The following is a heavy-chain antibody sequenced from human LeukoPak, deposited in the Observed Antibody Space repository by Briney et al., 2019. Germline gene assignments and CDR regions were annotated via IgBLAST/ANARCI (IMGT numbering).Heavy chain of an antibody. CDR2: ISYDGSNK. Sequence: GGSLRLSCAASGFTFSTYAMHWVRQAPGKGLEWVAVISYDGSNKYYADSVKGRFTISRDNSKNTLYLQMNSLRAEDTAIYYCAKVTGGDMITYGGLDYWGQGTLVTVPS. V-gene: IGHV3-30*07. J-gene: IGHJ4*02. CDR1: GFTFSTYA. CDR3: AKVTGGDMITYGGLDY. D-gene: IGHD3-16*01.